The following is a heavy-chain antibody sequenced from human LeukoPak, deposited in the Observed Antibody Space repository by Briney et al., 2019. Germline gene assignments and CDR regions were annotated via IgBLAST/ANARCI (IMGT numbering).Heavy chain of an antibody. D-gene: IGHD3-16*02. CDR3: ARDYRYDY. Sequence: PGGSLRLSCAASGFGFASYGMHWVRQAPGKGLEWVAVIRYDGSTQYYGDSMKGRFTISRDNSKKILYLQMNSLRAEDTAMYYCARDYRYDYWGQGTLVTVSS. V-gene: IGHV3-33*01. CDR1: GFGFASYG. CDR2: IRYDGSTQ. J-gene: IGHJ4*02.